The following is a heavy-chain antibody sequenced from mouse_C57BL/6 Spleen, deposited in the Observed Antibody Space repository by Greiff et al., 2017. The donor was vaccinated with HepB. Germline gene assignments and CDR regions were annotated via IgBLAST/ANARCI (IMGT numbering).Heavy chain of an antibody. J-gene: IGHJ4*01. CDR2: ILPSIGRT. V-gene: IGHV15-2*01. CDR1: DSEVFPIAY. D-gene: IGHD1-1*01. Sequence: QVQLKEPGSELRSPGSSVKLSCKDFDSEVFPIAYMSWVRQKPGHGFEWIGGILPSIGRTIYGEKFEDKATLDADTLSNTAYLELNSLTSEDSAIYYCARQATVVATDYYAMDYWGQGTSVTVSS. CDR3: ARQATVVATDYYAMDY.